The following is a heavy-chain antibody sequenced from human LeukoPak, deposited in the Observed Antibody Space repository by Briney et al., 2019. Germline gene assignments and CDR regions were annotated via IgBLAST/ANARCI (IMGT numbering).Heavy chain of an antibody. Sequence: PSETLSLTCAVYGGSFSGYYWSWIRQPPGKGLEWIGEINHSGSTNYNPSLKSRVTISVDTSKNQFSLKLSSVTAADTAVYYCARRGRLSIAAARARGFDPWGQGTLVTVSS. D-gene: IGHD6-13*01. CDR2: INHSGST. CDR1: GGSFSGYY. CDR3: ARRGRLSIAAARARGFDP. J-gene: IGHJ5*02. V-gene: IGHV4-34*01.